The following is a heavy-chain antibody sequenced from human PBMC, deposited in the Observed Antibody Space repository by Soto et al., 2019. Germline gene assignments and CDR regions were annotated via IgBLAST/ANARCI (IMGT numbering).Heavy chain of an antibody. D-gene: IGHD3-3*01. CDR1: GYTFTSYY. J-gene: IGHJ6*02. Sequence: QVQLVQSGAELKMPGASVKVSCKASGYTFTSYYLHWVRQAPGQGLEWMGIINPSGGSTSYSQKFQGRGTMTRDPATRTVYMELSSMTSEDTAMYYCARGDSLRFLEWSGRGLDVWGQGTTVTVSS. CDR2: INPSGGST. V-gene: IGHV1-46*01. CDR3: ARGDSLRFLEWSGRGLDV.